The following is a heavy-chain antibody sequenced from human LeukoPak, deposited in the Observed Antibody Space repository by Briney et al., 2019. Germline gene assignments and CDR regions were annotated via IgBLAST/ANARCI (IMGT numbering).Heavy chain of an antibody. CDR2: ISSSSAYI. CDR3: ARDWALFDY. V-gene: IGHV3-21*01. D-gene: IGHD3-16*01. J-gene: IGHJ4*02. CDR1: GFTFSTYN. Sequence: PGGSLRLSCAASGFTFSTYNMNWVRQAPGKGLEWVSSISSSSAYIYCADSVKGRFTISRDNAKNSVNLQMNSLRAEDTAVYYCARDWALFDYWGQGTLVTVSS.